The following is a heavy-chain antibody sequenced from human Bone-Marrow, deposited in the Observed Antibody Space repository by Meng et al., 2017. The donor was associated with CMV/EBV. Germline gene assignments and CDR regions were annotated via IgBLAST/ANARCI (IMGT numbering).Heavy chain of an antibody. CDR1: GGTFSNYA. J-gene: IGHJ4*02. Sequence: QVQLVQSGAEVKKPGSSVRVSCKASGGTFSNYALNWVRQAPGQGPEWMGRIIPKFDTVHYAQKFQDRVTITADESTSTAYMELSSLRPEDTAMYFCATNNEGGYSRYWGQGTLVTVSS. D-gene: IGHD6-13*01. CDR3: ATNNEGGYSRY. V-gene: IGHV1-69*18. CDR2: IIPKFDTV.